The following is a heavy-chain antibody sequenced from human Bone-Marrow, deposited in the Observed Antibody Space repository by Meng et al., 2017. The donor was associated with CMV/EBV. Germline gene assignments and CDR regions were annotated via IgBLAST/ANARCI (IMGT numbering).Heavy chain of an antibody. Sequence: ASVKVSCKASGYTFTSYGISWVRQAPGQGLEWMGWISAYNGNTNYAQKLQGRVTMTTDTPTSTAYMELRSLRSDDTAVYYCARDRLRGYCSSTICYPPTYYYGMDVWGQGTTVTVSS. CDR3: ARDRLRGYCSSTICYPPTYYYGMDV. D-gene: IGHD2-2*01. CDR1: GYTFTSYG. J-gene: IGHJ6*02. V-gene: IGHV1-18*01. CDR2: ISAYNGNT.